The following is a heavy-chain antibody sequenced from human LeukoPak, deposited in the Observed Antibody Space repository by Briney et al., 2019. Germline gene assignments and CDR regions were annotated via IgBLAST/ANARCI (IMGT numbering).Heavy chain of an antibody. CDR3: ASVVVPAAAFDY. J-gene: IGHJ4*02. CDR1: GYTFTDYY. D-gene: IGHD2-2*01. V-gene: IGHV1-2*02. Sequence: ASVKVSCKASGYTFTDYYMHWVRQAPGQGLEWMGWISPNSGGTNYAQKFQGRVTMTRDTSISTAYMELSRLRSDDTAVYYCASVVVPAAAFDYWGQGTLVTVSS. CDR2: ISPNSGGT.